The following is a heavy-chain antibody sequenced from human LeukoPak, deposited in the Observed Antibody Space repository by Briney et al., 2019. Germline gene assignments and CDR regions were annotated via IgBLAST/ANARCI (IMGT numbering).Heavy chain of an antibody. D-gene: IGHD2-2*01. CDR1: GYTFTSYG. Sequence: ASVKVSCKASGYTFTSYGISWVRQAPGQGLEWMGWISAYNGNTNYAQKLQGRVTMTTGTSTSTAYMELRSLRSDDTAVYYCARVRDIVVVPAGSAEYFQHWGQGTLVTVSS. CDR2: ISAYNGNT. V-gene: IGHV1-18*01. J-gene: IGHJ1*01. CDR3: ARVRDIVVVPAGSAEYFQH.